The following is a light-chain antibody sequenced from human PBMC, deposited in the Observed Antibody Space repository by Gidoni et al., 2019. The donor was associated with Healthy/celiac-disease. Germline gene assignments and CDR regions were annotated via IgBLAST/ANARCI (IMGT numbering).Light chain of an antibody. J-gene: IGLJ3*02. CDR3: SSYTSSSSPV. CDR2: DVS. CDR1: SSDVGGYNY. V-gene: IGLV2-14*03. Sequence: HSALTQPAAVSGSPGQSSTSSCTGTSSDVGGYNYVSWYQQHPGKAPKLMIYDVSNRPSGVSNRFSGSKSGTTASLTISGLQAEDVADYYCSSYTSSSSPVFGGGTKLTVL.